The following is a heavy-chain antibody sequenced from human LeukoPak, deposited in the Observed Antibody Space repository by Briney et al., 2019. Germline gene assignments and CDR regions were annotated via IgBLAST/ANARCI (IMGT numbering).Heavy chain of an antibody. Sequence: GASVKVSCKASGYSFTSYGISWVRQAPGQGREWMGWVSAYNGNTNYAQKLQGRVTMTTDTSTSTAYMELRSLRSDDTAVYYCARDLKTDYGDYWGQGTLVTVSS. V-gene: IGHV1-18*01. CDR1: GYSFTSYG. J-gene: IGHJ4*02. CDR3: ARDLKTDYGDY. CDR2: VSAYNGNT.